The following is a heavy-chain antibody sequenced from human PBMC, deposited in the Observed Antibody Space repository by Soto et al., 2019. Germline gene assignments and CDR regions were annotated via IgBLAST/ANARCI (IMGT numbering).Heavy chain of an antibody. CDR1: GFTFDDYA. Sequence: EVQLVESGGGLVQPGRSLRLSCAASGFTFDDYAMHWVRQAPGKGLEWVSGISWNSGSIGYADSVKGRFTISRDNAKNSVYLQMNSLRAEDPALYYCAKDRGLVLSFYFDYWGQGTLVTVSS. CDR2: ISWNSGSI. CDR3: AKDRGLVLSFYFDY. D-gene: IGHD6-19*01. J-gene: IGHJ4*02. V-gene: IGHV3-9*01.